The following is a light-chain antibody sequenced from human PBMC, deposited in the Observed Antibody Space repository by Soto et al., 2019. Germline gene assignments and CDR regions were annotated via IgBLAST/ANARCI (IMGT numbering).Light chain of an antibody. CDR2: GAS. V-gene: IGKV3-20*01. Sequence: IVLTQSPGSLSLSLGERATLSCRASQSVDSAFFAWYQQKPGQPPWLLIHGASRRATGIPDRFSGSGSGTDFSLTISRLEPEDFAVYYCQQYASSVTFGQGDKGGI. CDR3: QQYASSVT. CDR1: QSVDSAF. J-gene: IGKJ1*01.